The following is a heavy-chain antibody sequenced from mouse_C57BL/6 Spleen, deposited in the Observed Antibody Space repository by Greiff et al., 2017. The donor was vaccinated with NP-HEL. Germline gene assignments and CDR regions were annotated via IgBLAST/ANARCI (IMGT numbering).Heavy chain of an antibody. Sequence: VQLQESGPGLVQPSQSLSITCTVSGFSLTSYGVHWVRQSPGKGLEWLGVIWRGGSTDYNAAFMSRLSITKDNSKSQVFFKMNSLQADDTAIYYCAKLDYEGDYAMDYWGQGTSVTVSS. CDR2: IWRGGST. V-gene: IGHV2-5*01. CDR3: AKLDYEGDYAMDY. D-gene: IGHD2-4*01. CDR1: GFSLTSYG. J-gene: IGHJ4*01.